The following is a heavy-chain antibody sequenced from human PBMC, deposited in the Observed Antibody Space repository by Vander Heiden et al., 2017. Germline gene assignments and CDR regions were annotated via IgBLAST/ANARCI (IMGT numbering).Heavy chain of an antibody. CDR2: ISGSGGST. CDR1: GFTFSSHA. CDR3: AKSAAAGPTVDYYYGMDV. D-gene: IGHD6-13*01. J-gene: IGHJ6*02. Sequence: EVQLLEYGGGLVQPGGSLRLSCAASGFTFSSHAIGWVRQAPGKGLEWVSAISGSGGSTYYADSVKGRFTISRDNSKNTLYLQMNSLRAEDTAVYYCAKSAAAGPTVDYYYGMDVWGQGTTVTVSS. V-gene: IGHV3-23*01.